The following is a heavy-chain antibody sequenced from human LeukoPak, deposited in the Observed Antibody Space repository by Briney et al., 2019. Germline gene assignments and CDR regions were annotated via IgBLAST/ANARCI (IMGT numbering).Heavy chain of an antibody. D-gene: IGHD5-24*01. Sequence: PSETLSLTCAVYGGSFSGYYWSWIRQPPGKGLEWIGEINHSGSTDYNPSLKSRVTISVDTSKNQFSLKLSSVTAADTAVYYCARVSVGRWLLTKKGGVDIWGQGTMVTVSS. CDR2: INHSGST. CDR1: GGSFSGYY. CDR3: ARVSVGRWLLTKKGGVDI. J-gene: IGHJ3*02. V-gene: IGHV4-34*01.